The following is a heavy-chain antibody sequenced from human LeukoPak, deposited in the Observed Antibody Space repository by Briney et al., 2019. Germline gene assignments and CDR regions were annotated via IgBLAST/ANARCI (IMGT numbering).Heavy chain of an antibody. Sequence: PGGSLRLSCAASGFTFSSYAMSWVRQAPGKGLEWVSAISGSGGSTYYADSVKGRFTISRDNSKNTLYLQMNSLRAEDTAVYYCARTVHYGSGSTNDYWGQGTLVTVSS. V-gene: IGHV3-23*01. J-gene: IGHJ4*02. D-gene: IGHD3-10*01. CDR3: ARTVHYGSGSTNDY. CDR2: ISGSGGST. CDR1: GFTFSSYA.